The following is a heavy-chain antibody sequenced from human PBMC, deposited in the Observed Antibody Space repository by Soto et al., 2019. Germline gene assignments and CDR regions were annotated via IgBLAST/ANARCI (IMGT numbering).Heavy chain of an antibody. V-gene: IGHV4-59*01. CDR2: IYYSGST. D-gene: IGHD6-13*01. Sequence: QVQLQESGPGLVKPSETLSLTCTVSGGSISSYYWSWIRQPPGKGLEWIGYIYYSGSTNYNPSLKSRVTLSVDTSRNQCSLKLSSVTAADTAVYYCARDRPGMDYGMDVWGQGTTVTVSS. CDR1: GGSISSYY. J-gene: IGHJ6*02. CDR3: ARDRPGMDYGMDV.